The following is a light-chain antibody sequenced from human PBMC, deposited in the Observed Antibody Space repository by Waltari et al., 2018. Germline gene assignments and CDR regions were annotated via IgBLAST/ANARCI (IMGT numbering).Light chain of an antibody. Sequence: AIRMTQSPSSFSASTGDRVPITCRASQGISSYLAWYQQKPGKAPKLLIYAASTLQSGVPSRFSGSGSGTDFTLTISCLQSEDFATYYCQQYYSYLWTFGQGTKVEIK. J-gene: IGKJ1*01. CDR2: AAS. V-gene: IGKV1-8*01. CDR3: QQYYSYLWT. CDR1: QGISSY.